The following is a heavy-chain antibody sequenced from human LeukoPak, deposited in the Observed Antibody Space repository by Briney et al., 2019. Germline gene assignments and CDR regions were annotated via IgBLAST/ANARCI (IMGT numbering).Heavy chain of an antibody. D-gene: IGHD2-15*01. Sequence: PSQTLSLTCTVSGGSISSGDYYWSWIRQHPGKGLEWIGYIYYSGSTDYNPSLKSRVTISVDTSKNQFSLKLGSVTAADTAVYYCAREALYCSGGSCYPGPFDYWGQGTLVTVSS. CDR2: IYYSGST. V-gene: IGHV4-31*03. J-gene: IGHJ4*02. CDR1: GGSISSGDYY. CDR3: AREALYCSGGSCYPGPFDY.